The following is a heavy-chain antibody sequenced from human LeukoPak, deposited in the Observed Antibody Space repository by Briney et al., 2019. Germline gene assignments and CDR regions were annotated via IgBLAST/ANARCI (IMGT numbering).Heavy chain of an antibody. D-gene: IGHD3-22*01. CDR2: IYYSGST. CDR3: ARVTGYVIEDYFDY. Sequence: SETLSLTCTVSGGSISSTSYYWGWIRQPPGKGLEWIGNIYYSGSTYYNPSLKSRVTISVDTSKNQFSLKLSSVTAADTAVYYCARVTGYVIEDYFDYWGQGTLVTVSS. V-gene: IGHV4-39*07. CDR1: GGSISSTSYY. J-gene: IGHJ4*02.